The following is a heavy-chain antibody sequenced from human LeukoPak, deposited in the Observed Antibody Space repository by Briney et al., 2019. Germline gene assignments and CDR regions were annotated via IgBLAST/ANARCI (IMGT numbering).Heavy chain of an antibody. CDR3: ARDPGRVGATHFDY. D-gene: IGHD1-26*01. V-gene: IGHV3-21*01. J-gene: IGHJ4*02. CDR1: GFTFSSYS. CDR2: ISSSSSYI. Sequence: PGGSLRLSCAASGFTFSSYSMNWVRQAPGKGLEGVSSISSSSSYIYYADSVKGRFTISRDNAKNSLYLQMNSLRAEDTAVYYCARDPGRVGATHFDYWGQGTLVTVSS.